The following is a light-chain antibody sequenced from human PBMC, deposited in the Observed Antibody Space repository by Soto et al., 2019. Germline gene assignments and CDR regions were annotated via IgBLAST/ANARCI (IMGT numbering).Light chain of an antibody. CDR2: AAS. J-gene: IGKJ1*01. V-gene: IGKV3-20*01. Sequence: EIVLTQSPGTLSLSPGERATLSCRASQSLSSGYLAWYQQKPGQAPRILIYAASSRATGIPDRFSGSGSGTDFSLTIKRMETEDYAVYYCQQYDTSPRTFGQGTKVDIK. CDR3: QQYDTSPRT. CDR1: QSLSSGY.